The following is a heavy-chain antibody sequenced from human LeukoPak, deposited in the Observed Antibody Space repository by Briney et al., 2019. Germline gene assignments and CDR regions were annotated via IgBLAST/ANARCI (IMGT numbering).Heavy chain of an antibody. Sequence: GGPLRLSCEASGFTFTYVAMSWVRQAPGKGLEWVSSLSSVAGDTYYADSVKGWFTISGDNSKSTLYLQMKSLRVDDTAVYYCATSTRSGTWGDASATCGQGSMVTVAS. V-gene: IGHV3-23*01. J-gene: IGHJ3*02. CDR1: GFTFTYVA. CDR2: LSSVAGDT. CDR3: ATSTRSGTWGDASAT. D-gene: IGHD3-16*01.